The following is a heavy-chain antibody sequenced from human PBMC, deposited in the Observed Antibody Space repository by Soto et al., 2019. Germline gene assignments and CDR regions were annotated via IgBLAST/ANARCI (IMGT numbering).Heavy chain of an antibody. CDR3: ARQEVVVPAAMSDYYYGMDV. CDR2: IYPGDSYT. Sequence: LKISCKGSGYSFTSYWIGWVRQMPGKGLEWMGIIYPGDSYTNYSPSFQGHVTISADKSISTAYLQWSSLKASDTAMYYCARQEVVVPAAMSDYYYGMDVWGQGTTVTVS. J-gene: IGHJ6*02. D-gene: IGHD2-2*01. CDR1: GYSFTSYW. V-gene: IGHV5-51*01.